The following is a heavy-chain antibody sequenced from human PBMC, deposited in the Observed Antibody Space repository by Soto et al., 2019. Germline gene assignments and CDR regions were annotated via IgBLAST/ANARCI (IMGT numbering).Heavy chain of an antibody. Sequence: SETLSLTCAVSGGSISSGGYSWSWIRQPPGKGLEWIGYIYHSGSTHYNPSLKSRVTISVDRSKNQFSLKLRSVTAADTAVYYCARATYYSDTGGSPPLDYWGQGTLVTVSS. CDR2: IYHSGST. CDR3: ARATYYSDTGGSPPLDY. D-gene: IGHD3-22*01. CDR1: GGSISSGGYS. V-gene: IGHV4-30-2*01. J-gene: IGHJ4*02.